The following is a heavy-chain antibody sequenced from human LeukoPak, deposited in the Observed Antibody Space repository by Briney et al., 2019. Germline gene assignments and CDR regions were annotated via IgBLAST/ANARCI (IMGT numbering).Heavy chain of an antibody. CDR2: IKPDSGAT. J-gene: IGHJ4*02. D-gene: IGHD2-21*02. CDR1: GYNLGASY. Sequence: GDSVKVSCKASGYNLGASYMYWVRQAPGQGLEWMGWIKPDSGATLYSQKFQGRVTMTRDTSITTLYMELSSLTSDDTAVYYCTRDGDWVRQDFDLWGQGTLVTVSS. CDR3: TRDGDWVRQDFDL. V-gene: IGHV1-2*02.